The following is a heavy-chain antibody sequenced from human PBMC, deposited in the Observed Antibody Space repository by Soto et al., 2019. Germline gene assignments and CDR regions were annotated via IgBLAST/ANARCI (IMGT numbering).Heavy chain of an antibody. CDR3: LYGSSPPA. D-gene: IGHD6-6*01. CDR2: ITAYGTTT. V-gene: IGHV3-74*01. CDR1: GSTFSTYW. Sequence: EVQLVESGGGLVQPGGSLRLSCAGSGSTFSTYWWHWVRQAPRKGLVWVLTITAYGTTTNYADSVKGRFPSSRDNAKNTLYPQMNGLRAADTAVYLCLYGSSPPAWGHGTLVTVSS. J-gene: IGHJ4*01.